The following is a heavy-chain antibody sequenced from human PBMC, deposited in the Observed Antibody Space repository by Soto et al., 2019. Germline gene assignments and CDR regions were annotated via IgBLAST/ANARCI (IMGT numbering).Heavy chain of an antibody. Sequence: QVQLVESGGGVVQPGRSLRLSCAASGFTFSSYAMHWVRQAPGKGLEWVAVISYDGGNKYYADSVKGRFTISRDNAKNPLYLQRNSLRAEDTAVDYGARVGGSSWYEIDYWGQGTLVTVSS. D-gene: IGHD6-13*01. V-gene: IGHV3-30-3*01. CDR1: GFTFSSYA. CDR2: ISYDGGNK. J-gene: IGHJ4*02. CDR3: ARVGGSSWYEIDY.